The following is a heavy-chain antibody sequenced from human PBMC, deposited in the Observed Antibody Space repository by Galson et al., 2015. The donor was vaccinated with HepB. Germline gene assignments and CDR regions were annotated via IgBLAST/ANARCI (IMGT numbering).Heavy chain of an antibody. Sequence: SVKVSCKASGYTFSSYDIIWVRQAPGQGLEWMGWISAYSGTTNYAQKLQGRVTKTTDTSTSTAYMELRSLRSDDTAVYYCARRSGRGWFDPWGQGTLVTVAS. J-gene: IGHJ5*02. D-gene: IGHD6-25*01. V-gene: IGHV1-18*01. CDR1: GYTFSSYD. CDR3: ARRSGRGWFDP. CDR2: ISAYSGTT.